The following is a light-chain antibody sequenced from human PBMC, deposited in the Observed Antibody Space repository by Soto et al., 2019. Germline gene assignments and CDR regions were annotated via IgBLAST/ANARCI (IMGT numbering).Light chain of an antibody. CDR1: RSISAF. Sequence: DIQMTQSPSSLYASVGDRVTITCRAGRSISAFLNWYQQKPGKAPKLLIYTASSLQSGVPSRFSGSGSGTDFTLTITNLQPEDFEIYYCQQSFGTVWTFGQGTKVDIK. CDR2: TAS. J-gene: IGKJ1*01. V-gene: IGKV1-39*01. CDR3: QQSFGTVWT.